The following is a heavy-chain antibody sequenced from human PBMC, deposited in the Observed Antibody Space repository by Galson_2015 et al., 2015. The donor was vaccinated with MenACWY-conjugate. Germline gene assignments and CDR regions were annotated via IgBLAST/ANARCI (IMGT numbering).Heavy chain of an antibody. V-gene: IGHV6-1*01. Sequence: CAISGDSVSSNSAAWTWIRQSPSRGLEWLGRTYYRSRWHNDYAVSVKSRITINPDTSRNQLSLQLSSVTPEDTAVYYCARGVTRTSGTINRYFDFWGQGTLVTVSS. CDR3: ARGVTRTSGTINRYFDF. D-gene: IGHD6-13*01. CDR2: TYYRSRWHN. CDR1: GDSVSSNSAA. J-gene: IGHJ4*02.